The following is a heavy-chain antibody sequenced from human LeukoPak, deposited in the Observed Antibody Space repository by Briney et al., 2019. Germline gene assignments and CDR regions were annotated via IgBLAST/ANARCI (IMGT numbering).Heavy chain of an antibody. J-gene: IGHJ3*02. CDR2: ISTDGST. V-gene: IGHV3-74*03. D-gene: IGHD5-12*01. CDR3: ARDLAYAFNI. CDR1: GFTFSSYW. Sequence: PGGSLRLSCAASGFTFSSYWMHWVRQDPGRGLVWVSHISTDGSTTYADSVKGRFTISRDNAKNTLYLQMNTLRVEDTAVYYCARDLAYAFNIWGQGTIVTVSS.